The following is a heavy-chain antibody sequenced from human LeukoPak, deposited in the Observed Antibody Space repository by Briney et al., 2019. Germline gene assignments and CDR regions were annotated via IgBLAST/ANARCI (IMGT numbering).Heavy chain of an antibody. V-gene: IGHV3-48*02. D-gene: IGHD3-22*01. Sequence: PGGSLRLSCAPSGFTFSNYGMSWVRQAPGKGLEWISYITSSSSTIYYADSVKGRFTISRDNAKNSLFLQMNSLRDEDTAVYHCAISDSLWGQGTLVTVSS. CDR3: AISDSL. CDR1: GFTFSNYG. J-gene: IGHJ4*02. CDR2: ITSSSSTI.